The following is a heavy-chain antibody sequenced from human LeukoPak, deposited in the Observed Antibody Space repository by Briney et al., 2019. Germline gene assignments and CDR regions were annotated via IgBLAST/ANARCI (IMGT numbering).Heavy chain of an antibody. Sequence: ASVKVSCKASGYTFTSYAMHWVRQAPGQRLEWMGWINAGNGNTKYSQKFQGRVTITRDTSASTAYMELSSLRSEDTAVYYCARVYDGYSSSPSYYFDYWGQGTLVTVSS. CDR3: ARVYDGYSSSPSYYFDY. D-gene: IGHD6-6*01. CDR1: GYTFTSYA. V-gene: IGHV1-3*01. J-gene: IGHJ4*02. CDR2: INAGNGNT.